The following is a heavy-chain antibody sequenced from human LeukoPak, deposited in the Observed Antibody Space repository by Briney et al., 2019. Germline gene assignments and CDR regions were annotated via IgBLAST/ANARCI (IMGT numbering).Heavy chain of an antibody. CDR3: ARDGYSGSDAL. CDR2: IYHSGST. V-gene: IGHV4-59*01. J-gene: IGHJ4*02. D-gene: IGHD5-12*01. CDR1: GGSISTYY. Sequence: PSETLSLTCTASGGSISTYYWSWIRQPPGKGLECIGNIYHSGSTEYNPSLKSRVTISVDTAQKQFSLKLSSVSAADTAVYYCARDGYSGSDALWGQGALVTVSS.